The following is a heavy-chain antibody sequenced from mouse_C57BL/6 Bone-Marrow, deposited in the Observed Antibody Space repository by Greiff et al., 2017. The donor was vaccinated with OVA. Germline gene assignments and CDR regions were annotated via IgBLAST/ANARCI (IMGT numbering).Heavy chain of an antibody. Sequence: EVQLVESGGGLVQPGGSLKLSCAASGFTFSDYYMYWVRQTPEKRLEWVAYISNGGGSTYYPDTVKGRFTISRDNAKNTLYLQMSRLKSEDTAMYYCARHDWSWFAYWGQGTLVTVSA. CDR1: GFTFSDYY. V-gene: IGHV5-12*01. CDR2: ISNGGGST. D-gene: IGHD2-13*01. J-gene: IGHJ3*01. CDR3: ARHDWSWFAY.